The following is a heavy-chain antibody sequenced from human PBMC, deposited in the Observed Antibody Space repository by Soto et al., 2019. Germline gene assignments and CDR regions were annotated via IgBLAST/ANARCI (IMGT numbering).Heavy chain of an antibody. V-gene: IGHV1-18*01. J-gene: IGHJ6*02. CDR1: GYTFIRYG. CDR3: ARGGYYDNSWGKLSHYGLDV. D-gene: IGHD3-16*01. CDR2: ISPYNDYT. Sequence: QVQLAQSANEVKKPGASVRVSCKAAGYTFIRYGIAWVRQAPGQGLEWMGWISPYNDYTVYAKKFQGRVSMTADTSTRTVYMNLRGLKSDDTAVYYCARGGYYDNSWGKLSHYGLDVWGQGTSVSVSS.